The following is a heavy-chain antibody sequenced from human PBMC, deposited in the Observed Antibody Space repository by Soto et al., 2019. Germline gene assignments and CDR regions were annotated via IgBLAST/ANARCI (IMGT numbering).Heavy chain of an antibody. CDR2: ISGSGGST. CDR1: GFTFSSYA. D-gene: IGHD5-12*01. J-gene: IGHJ5*02. V-gene: IGHV3-23*01. Sequence: EVQLLESGGGLVQPGGSLRLSCAASGFTFSSYAMSWVRQAPGKGLEWVSAISGSGGSTYYADSVKGRFTIARDNSKNAQDLQMTSLRAEDTAVYYCAKDLGLVATMGWFDPWGQGTLVTVSS. CDR3: AKDLGLVATMGWFDP.